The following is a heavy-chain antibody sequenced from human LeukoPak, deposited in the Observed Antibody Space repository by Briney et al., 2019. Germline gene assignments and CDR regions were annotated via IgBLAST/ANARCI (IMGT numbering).Heavy chain of an antibody. D-gene: IGHD3-10*01. CDR2: IIPIFGTA. CDR1: GGTFSSYA. Sequence: VASVKVSCKASGGTFSSYAISWVRQAPGQGLEWMGGIIPIFGTANSAQKFQGRVTITADESTSTAYMELRSLRSEDTAVYYCARGGGVFDIWGQGTMVTVSS. CDR3: ARGGGVFDI. V-gene: IGHV1-69*13. J-gene: IGHJ3*02.